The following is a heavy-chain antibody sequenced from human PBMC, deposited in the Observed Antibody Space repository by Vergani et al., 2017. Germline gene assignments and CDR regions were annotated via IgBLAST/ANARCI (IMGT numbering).Heavy chain of an antibody. Sequence: EVQLLESGGGLVQPGGSLRLSCAASGFTFNIYAMSWVRQAPGKGLEWVSAISGSGGNTYYADSVKGRFTISRDNSKNTLFLQMISLRAEDTAVYYCVRDVRVSRTWGQGTLVAVSS. V-gene: IGHV3-23*01. CDR2: ISGSGGNT. J-gene: IGHJ3*01. CDR3: VRDVRVSRT. CDR1: GFTFNIYA.